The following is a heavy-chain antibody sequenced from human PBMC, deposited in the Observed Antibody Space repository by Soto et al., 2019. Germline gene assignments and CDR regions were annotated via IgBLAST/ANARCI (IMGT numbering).Heavy chain of an antibody. CDR2: ISAYNGNT. Sequence: WASVKVSCKASGYTFTSYGISWVRHAPGQGLEWMGWISAYNGNTNSAQKLQGRVTMTTDTSTSTAYMELRSLRSDDTAVYYCARAGVGATTSYHYSGMDVWGQGTSVTVSS. D-gene: IGHD1-26*01. J-gene: IGHJ6*02. CDR1: GYTFTSYG. CDR3: ARAGVGATTSYHYSGMDV. V-gene: IGHV1-18*01.